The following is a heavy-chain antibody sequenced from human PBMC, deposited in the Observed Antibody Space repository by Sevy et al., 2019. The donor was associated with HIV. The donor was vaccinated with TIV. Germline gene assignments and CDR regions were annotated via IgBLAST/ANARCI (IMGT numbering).Heavy chain of an antibody. CDR1: GYSFASYC. Sequence: GESLKISCKISGYSFASYCIGWVRQMTGKGLEWMGIFCPGDSDISYSQSFQGQVTISADKSISTVYLQWRSLKASDTAMYYCTRQGPSDGMDVWGRGPTVTVSS. CDR3: TRQGPSDGMDV. V-gene: IGHV5-51*01. CDR2: FCPGDSDI. J-gene: IGHJ6*02.